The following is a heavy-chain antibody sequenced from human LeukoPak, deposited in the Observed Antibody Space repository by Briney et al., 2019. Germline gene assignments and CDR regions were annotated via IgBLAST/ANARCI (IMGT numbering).Heavy chain of an antibody. D-gene: IGHD3-10*01. CDR2: ISGSGGST. J-gene: IGHJ4*02. CDR3: ANFNMVRGLIY. CDR1: GFTFSNYA. Sequence: GGSLRLSCAASGFTFSNYALSWVRQAPGKGLEWVSDISGSGGSTYYADSVKGRFTISRDNSKNTLYLQMNSLRAEDTAVYYCANFNMVRGLIYWGQGTLVTVSS. V-gene: IGHV3-23*01.